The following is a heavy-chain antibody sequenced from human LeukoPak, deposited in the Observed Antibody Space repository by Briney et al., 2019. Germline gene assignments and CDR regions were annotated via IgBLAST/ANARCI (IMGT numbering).Heavy chain of an antibody. Sequence: GASVKVSCKASGYTFTGYYMHWVRQAPGQGLEWMGWINPNSGGTNCAQKVQGRVTMTRDTSISTAYMELSRLRSDDTAVYYCARGGDTAMVTDFDYWGQGTLVTVSS. CDR1: GYTFTGYY. CDR2: INPNSGGT. D-gene: IGHD5-18*01. CDR3: ARGGDTAMVTDFDY. V-gene: IGHV1-2*02. J-gene: IGHJ4*02.